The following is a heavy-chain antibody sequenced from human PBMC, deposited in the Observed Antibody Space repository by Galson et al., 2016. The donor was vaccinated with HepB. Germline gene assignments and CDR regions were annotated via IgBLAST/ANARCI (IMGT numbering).Heavy chain of an antibody. CDR2: IFTDGSGT. J-gene: IGHJ3*02. V-gene: IGHV3-74*01. Sequence: SLRLSCAASVFTFSAYPMHWVRQAPGKGLVWISRIFTDGSGTLYADSVKGRFTISRDNAKNTLFLQMNSLRADDTAVYYCGRGSKYGFDMWGQGTMVTVSS. CDR1: VFTFSAYP. CDR3: GRGSKYGFDM.